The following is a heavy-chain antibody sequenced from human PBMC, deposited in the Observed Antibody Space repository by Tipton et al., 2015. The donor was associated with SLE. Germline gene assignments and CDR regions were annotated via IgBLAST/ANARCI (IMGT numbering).Heavy chain of an antibody. V-gene: IGHV4-61*02. CDR2: LYTSGTT. CDR3: ARLTTGSTWAFDY. J-gene: IGHJ4*02. Sequence: TLSLTCTVSGVSVSSANYYWTWIRQPAGKGLEWIGRLYTSGTTNYNPSLKSRVTISVDTSKNQFSLKLTSVTAADTAVHYCARLTTGSTWAFDYWGQGALVTVSS. CDR1: GVSVSSANYY. D-gene: IGHD6-13*01.